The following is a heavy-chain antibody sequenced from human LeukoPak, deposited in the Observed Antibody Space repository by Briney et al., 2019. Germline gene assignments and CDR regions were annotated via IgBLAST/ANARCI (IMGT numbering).Heavy chain of an antibody. CDR1: GYTFTSYG. D-gene: IGHD6-13*01. CDR2: ISTYNGNT. CDR3: ARDRTASSWFVY. V-gene: IGHV1-18*01. Sequence: ASLKVSCKASGYTFTSYGVSWVPQAPGQRLKWMGWISTYNGNTTYAQQLQGRVILTTDTSTNTVYMELRSLRSDDTAIYYCARDRTASSWFVYWGQGTLVTVSS. J-gene: IGHJ5*01.